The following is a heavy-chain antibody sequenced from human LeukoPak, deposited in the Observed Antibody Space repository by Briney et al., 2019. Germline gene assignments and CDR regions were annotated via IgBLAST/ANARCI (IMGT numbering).Heavy chain of an antibody. Sequence: ASVKVSCKASGYTFTGYYMHWVRQAPGQGLEWMGWINPNSGGTNYAQKFQGWVTMTRDTSISTAYMELSRLISDDTAVYYCARQAGSISGWLDPWGQGTLVTVSS. CDR1: GYTFTGYY. V-gene: IGHV1-2*04. CDR2: INPNSGGT. D-gene: IGHD6-13*01. J-gene: IGHJ5*02. CDR3: ARQAGSISGWLDP.